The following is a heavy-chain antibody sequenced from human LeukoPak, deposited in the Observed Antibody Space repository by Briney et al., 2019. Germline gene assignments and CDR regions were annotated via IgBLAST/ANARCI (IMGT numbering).Heavy chain of an antibody. J-gene: IGHJ6*02. Sequence: GGSLRLSCAASGFTFSDYDMSCVRQAPGQGLEGGSYISSSGSTIYYADSVKGRFTISRDNAKNSLYLQMNSLRAEDTAVYYCARASVTIFGYYGMDVWGQGTTVTVS. CDR1: GFTFSDYD. D-gene: IGHD3-3*01. CDR3: ARASVTIFGYYGMDV. CDR2: ISSSGSTI. V-gene: IGHV3-11*01.